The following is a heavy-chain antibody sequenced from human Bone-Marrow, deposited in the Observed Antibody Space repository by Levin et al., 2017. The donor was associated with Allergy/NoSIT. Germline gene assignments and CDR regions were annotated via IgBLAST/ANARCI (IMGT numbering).Heavy chain of an antibody. CDR1: NYRFSTFD. D-gene: IGHD2-15*01. Sequence: ASVKVSCKASNYRFSTFDISWVRQAPGQGLEWIGWISPFNGNTTYSQKIRDRLTMTTDSSTSTAYMELRSLRSDDTAIYYCARHYSGGFDYWGQGTLVTVSS. CDR2: ISPFNGNT. J-gene: IGHJ4*02. V-gene: IGHV1-18*01. CDR3: ARHYSGGFDY.